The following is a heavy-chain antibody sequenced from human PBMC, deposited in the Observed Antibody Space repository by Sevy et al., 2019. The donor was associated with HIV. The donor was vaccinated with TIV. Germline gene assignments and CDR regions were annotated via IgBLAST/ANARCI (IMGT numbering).Heavy chain of an antibody. CDR2: IRSKGNSYAT. CDR3: TSLSVDTAMGFDY. D-gene: IGHD5-18*01. J-gene: IGHJ4*02. V-gene: IGHV3-73*01. Sequence: GGSLRLSCAASGFTFSGSAMHWVRQASGKGLEWVGRIRSKGNSYATAYAASWKGRFTISRDDSKNTAYLQMNSLKTEDTAVYYCTSLSVDTAMGFDYWGQGTLLTVSS. CDR1: GFTFSGSA.